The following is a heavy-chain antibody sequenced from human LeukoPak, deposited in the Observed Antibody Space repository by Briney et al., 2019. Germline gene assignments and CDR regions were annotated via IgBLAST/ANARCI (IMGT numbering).Heavy chain of an antibody. CDR3: ARAAYYDFWSGYRIFDY. D-gene: IGHD3-3*01. Sequence: PSETLSLTCAVYGGSFSGYYWSWIRQPPGKGLEWIGEINHSGSTNYNPSLKSRVTISVDTSKNQFSLKLSSVTAADMAVYYCARAAYYDFWSGYRIFDYWGQGTLVTVSS. V-gene: IGHV4-34*01. CDR1: GGSFSGYY. J-gene: IGHJ4*02. CDR2: INHSGST.